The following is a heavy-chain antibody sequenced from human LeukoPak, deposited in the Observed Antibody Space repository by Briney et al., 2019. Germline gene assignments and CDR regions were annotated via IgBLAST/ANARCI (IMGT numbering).Heavy chain of an antibody. CDR3: AKDMKGDIVLTWVGFDY. V-gene: IGHV3-30*18. D-gene: IGHD2-8*01. CDR1: GFTFSSYG. Sequence: PGGSLRLSCAASGFTFSSYGMHWVRQAPGKGLEWVAVISYDGSNKYYADSVKGRFTISRDNSKNTLYLQMNSLRAEDTAVYYCAKDMKGDIVLTWVGFDYWGQGTLVTVSS. CDR2: ISYDGSNK. J-gene: IGHJ4*02.